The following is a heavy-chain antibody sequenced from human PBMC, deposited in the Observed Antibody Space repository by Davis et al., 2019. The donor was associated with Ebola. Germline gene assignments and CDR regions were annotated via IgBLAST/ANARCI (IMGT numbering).Heavy chain of an antibody. V-gene: IGHV3-21*01. Sequence: GGSLRLSCVASGFTVSSDYMNWVRQAPGKGLEWVSSISSSSSYIYYADSVKGRFTISRDNAKNSLYLQMNSLGAEDTAVYYCARDPGSSWYFMDVWDKGTTVAVSS. CDR2: ISSSSSYI. CDR1: GFTVSSDY. D-gene: IGHD6-13*01. CDR3: ARDPGSSWYFMDV. J-gene: IGHJ6*04.